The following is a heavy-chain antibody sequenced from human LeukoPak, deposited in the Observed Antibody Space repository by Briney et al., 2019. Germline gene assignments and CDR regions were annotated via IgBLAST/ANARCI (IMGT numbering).Heavy chain of an antibody. Sequence: GESLKISCKGSGYSFTSYWIGWVRQMPGKGLEWMGIIYPGDSDTRYSPSFQGQVTISADKSISTAYLQWRYLKASDTAIYYCARAPTRAVTTVGWYFDLWGRGTLVTVSS. CDR2: IYPGDSDT. CDR1: GYSFTSYW. CDR3: ARAPTRAVTTVGWYFDL. J-gene: IGHJ2*01. V-gene: IGHV5-51*01. D-gene: IGHD4-11*01.